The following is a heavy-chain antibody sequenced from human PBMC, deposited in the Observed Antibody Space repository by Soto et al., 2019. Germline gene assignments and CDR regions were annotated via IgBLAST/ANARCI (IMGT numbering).Heavy chain of an antibody. V-gene: IGHV3-11*01. CDR2: ITKDSTM. CDR3: GRRGNNLGGASDY. Sequence: QVPLVESGGGLVKPGGSLRLSCAVSGFTFSDHYMSWIRQAPGKGLEWVAYITKDSTMYHADSVKGRFTISRDNAKNSRYLEMNSLRAGDTAVYYCGRRGNNLGGASDYWGQGTLVAFSS. D-gene: IGHD2-21*01. J-gene: IGHJ4*02. CDR1: GFTFSDHY.